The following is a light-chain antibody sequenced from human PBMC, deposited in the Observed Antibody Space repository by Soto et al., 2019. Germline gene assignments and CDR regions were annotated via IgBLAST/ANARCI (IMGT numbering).Light chain of an antibody. CDR1: QSISSW. V-gene: IGKV1-5*01. CDR3: QQYVTAFRS. CDR2: DAS. J-gene: IGKJ1*01. Sequence: IKMTQSPSTLSASVGDRVTITCRASQSISSWLAWYQQKPGKAPKLLIYDASSLESGVPSRFSGSGSGTDFTLTISSLHPDDFATYYCQQYVTAFRSFGQGTKVDI.